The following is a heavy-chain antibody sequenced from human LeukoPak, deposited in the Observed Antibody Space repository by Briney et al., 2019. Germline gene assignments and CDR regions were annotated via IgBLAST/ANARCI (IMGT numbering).Heavy chain of an antibody. CDR3: ANHARGYDSSGYYYY. Sequence: GGSLRLSCAASGFTFDSYWMSWVRQAPGKGLEWVANIKEDGSEKYYVDSVKGRFTISRDNAKNSMYLQMNSLRAEDTAVYYCANHARGYDSSGYYYYWGQGTLVTVSS. V-gene: IGHV3-7*05. D-gene: IGHD3-22*01. CDR2: IKEDGSEK. J-gene: IGHJ4*02. CDR1: GFTFDSYW.